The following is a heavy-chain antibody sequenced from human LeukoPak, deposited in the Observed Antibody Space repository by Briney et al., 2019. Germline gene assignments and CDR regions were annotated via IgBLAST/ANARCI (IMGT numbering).Heavy chain of an antibody. Sequence: SETLSLTCTVSGGSISSSSYYWGWIRQPPGKGLEWIGSIYYSGSTYYNPSLKSRVTISVDTSKNQFSLKLGSVTAADTAVYYCARDWVPYYDFWSGYPYGMDVWGQGTTVTVSS. D-gene: IGHD3-3*01. CDR3: ARDWVPYYDFWSGYPYGMDV. V-gene: IGHV4-39*07. J-gene: IGHJ6*02. CDR1: GGSISSSSYY. CDR2: IYYSGST.